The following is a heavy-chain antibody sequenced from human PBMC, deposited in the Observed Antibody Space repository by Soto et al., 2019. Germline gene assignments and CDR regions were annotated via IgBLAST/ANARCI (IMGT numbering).Heavy chain of an antibody. CDR2: INPDSGAT. CDR3: ARGDYGTGGYPFPYFDY. V-gene: IGHV1-2*02. Sequence: HEHLVQSGAEVKRPGASLKVSCKASEYSFTGYYIHWVRQAPGQGLEWMGWINPDSGATNYAQNFQGRVTLTSDTSISTDSMDLTSLTSDDTAVYYCARGDYGTGGYPFPYFDYWGQGTLVIVSS. J-gene: IGHJ4*02. CDR1: EYSFTGYY. D-gene: IGHD2-8*02.